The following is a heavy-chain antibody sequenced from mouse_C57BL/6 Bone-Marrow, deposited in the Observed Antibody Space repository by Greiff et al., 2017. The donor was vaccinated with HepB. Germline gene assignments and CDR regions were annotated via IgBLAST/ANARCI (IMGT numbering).Heavy chain of an antibody. V-gene: IGHV1-62-2*01. CDR1: GYTFTEYT. J-gene: IGHJ1*03. CDR3: ARHEEGYYGSSFWYFDV. Sequence: VKLQQSGAELVKPGASVKLSCKASGYTFTEYTIHWVKQRSGQGLEWIGWFYPGSGSIKYNEKFKDKATLTADKSSSTVYMELSRLTSEDSAVYFCARHEEGYYGSSFWYFDVWGTGTTVTVSS. D-gene: IGHD1-1*01. CDR2: FYPGSGSI.